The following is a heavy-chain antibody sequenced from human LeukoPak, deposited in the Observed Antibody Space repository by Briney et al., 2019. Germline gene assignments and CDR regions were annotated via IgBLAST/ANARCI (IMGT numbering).Heavy chain of an antibody. V-gene: IGHV3-53*01. J-gene: IGHJ4*02. CDR2: IYTGGNT. Sequence: GGSLRLSCAASGFTVSSNYMSWVHQAPGKGLEWVSVIYTGGNTYYAASVKGRFTISRDFSKNTVFLHMNSLRAEDTAMYYCARGDDSGYYDYFDYWGQGALVTVSS. CDR3: ARGDDSGYYDYFDY. D-gene: IGHD3-22*01. CDR1: GFTVSSNY.